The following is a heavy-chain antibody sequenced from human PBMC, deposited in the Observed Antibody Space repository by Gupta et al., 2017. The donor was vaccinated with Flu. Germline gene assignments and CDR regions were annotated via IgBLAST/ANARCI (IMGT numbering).Heavy chain of an antibody. CDR1: SFTYRNSW. D-gene: IGHD1-14*01. V-gene: IGHV3-7*01. CDR2: INPDGSTT. Sequence: EVRLVEWGGVVVQAGGSVRLFCVASSFTYRNSWLIWLRRAPRTGLGLVANINPDGSTTNYEDSVKGRFTISRDNVKNSVYLQMNSLRVDDTATYYSVRDPEISAFDIWGQGTMVTVSS. J-gene: IGHJ3*02. CDR3: VRDPEISAFDI.